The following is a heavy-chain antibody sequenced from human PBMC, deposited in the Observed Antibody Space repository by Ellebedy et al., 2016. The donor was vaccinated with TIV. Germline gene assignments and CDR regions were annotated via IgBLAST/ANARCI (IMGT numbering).Heavy chain of an antibody. J-gene: IGHJ4*02. CDR2: ISAYTGET. V-gene: IGHV1-18*01. CDR3: ARDPPTRVVVPGGEFDY. CDR1: GYTFNSYS. Sequence: ASVKVSCKASGYTFNSYSISWVRQAPGQGPEWMGWISAYTGETRYSQKYQGRVTLTTDTSTTTAYMELRSLRSDDTAVYYCARDPPTRVVVPGGEFDYWGQGTLVTVSS. D-gene: IGHD2-2*01.